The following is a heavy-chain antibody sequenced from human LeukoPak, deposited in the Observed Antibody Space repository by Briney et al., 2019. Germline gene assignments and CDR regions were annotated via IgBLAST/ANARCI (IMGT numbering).Heavy chain of an antibody. Sequence: GGSLRLSCAASGFTFSSYAMSWVRQAPGKGLEWVSGISGSGDNTYYADSVKGRFTISRGLSKNTLYLQMNSLRAEDTAVYYCAKVLYSSGWRYFDYWGQGTLVTVSS. CDR1: GFTFSSYA. J-gene: IGHJ4*02. CDR2: ISGSGDNT. V-gene: IGHV3-23*01. CDR3: AKVLYSSGWRYFDY. D-gene: IGHD6-19*01.